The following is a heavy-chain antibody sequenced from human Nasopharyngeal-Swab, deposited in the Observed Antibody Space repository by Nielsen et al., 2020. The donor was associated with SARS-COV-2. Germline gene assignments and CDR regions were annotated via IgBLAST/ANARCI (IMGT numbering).Heavy chain of an antibody. CDR3: AKDGYSSGWYFDY. J-gene: IGHJ4*02. CDR2: ISWNSGSI. V-gene: IGHV3-9*01. Sequence: GGSLRLSCAASGFTFDDYATHWVRQAPGKGLEWVSGISWNSGSIGYADSVKGRFTISRDNAKNSLYLQMNSLRAEDTALYYCAKDGYSSGWYFDYWGQGTLVTVSS. CDR1: GFTFDDYA. D-gene: IGHD6-19*01.